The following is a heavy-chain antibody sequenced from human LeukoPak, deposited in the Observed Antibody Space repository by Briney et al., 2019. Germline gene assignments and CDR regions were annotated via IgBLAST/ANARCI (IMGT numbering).Heavy chain of an antibody. D-gene: IGHD5-18*01. CDR1: GFSFGDVG. CDR2: IRSKHYGKTI. Sequence: HAGGSLRLSCAASGFSFGDVGMSWFRQAPGKGLEWVGFIRSKHYGKTIDYAASVRGRFTISRDDSKSIVYLQMNSLNTEDTALYYCVRDGRGNNREYFDRWGQGTLVTVSS. CDR3: VRDGRGNNREYFDR. V-gene: IGHV3-49*03. J-gene: IGHJ5*02.